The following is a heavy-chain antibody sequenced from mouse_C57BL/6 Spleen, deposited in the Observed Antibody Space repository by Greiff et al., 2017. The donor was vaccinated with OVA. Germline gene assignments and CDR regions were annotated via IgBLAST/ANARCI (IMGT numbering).Heavy chain of an antibody. CDR1: GYTFTDYE. CDR3: TRPGHYYGSSYWYFDV. V-gene: IGHV1-15*01. Sequence: VQLQQSGAELVRPGASVTLSCKASGYTFTDYEMHWVKQTPVHGLEWIGAIDPETGGTAYNQKFKGKAILTADKSSSTAYMELRSLTSEDSAVYYCTRPGHYYGSSYWYFDVWGTGTTVTVSS. J-gene: IGHJ1*03. CDR2: IDPETGGT. D-gene: IGHD1-1*01.